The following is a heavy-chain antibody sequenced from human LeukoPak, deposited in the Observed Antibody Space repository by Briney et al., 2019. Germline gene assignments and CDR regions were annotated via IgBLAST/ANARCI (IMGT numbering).Heavy chain of an antibody. CDR3: ARHDGAYYGSGSSPFDY. D-gene: IGHD3-10*01. J-gene: IGHJ4*02. V-gene: IGHV5-51*01. CDR1: GYSFTSYW. Sequence: GESLKISCKGSGYSFTSYWIGWVRQMPGKGLEWMGIIYPGDSDTRYNPSFQGRVTMSADKSISTAYPQWSSLKASDTAMYYCARHDGAYYGSGSSPFDYWGQGTLVSVSS. CDR2: IYPGDSDT.